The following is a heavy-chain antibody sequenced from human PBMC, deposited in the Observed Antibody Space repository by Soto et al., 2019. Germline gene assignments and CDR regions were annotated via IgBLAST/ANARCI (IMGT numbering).Heavy chain of an antibody. CDR3: ARDLLVVVAATDSPRDDY. Sequence: GGSLRLSCAASGFTFSSYSMNWVRQAPGKGLEWVSSISSSSSYIYYADSVKGRFTISRDNAKNSLYLQMNSLRAEDTAVYYCARDLLVVVAATDSPRDDYWGQGTLVTVSS. J-gene: IGHJ4*02. CDR1: GFTFSSYS. D-gene: IGHD2-15*01. CDR2: ISSSSSYI. V-gene: IGHV3-21*01.